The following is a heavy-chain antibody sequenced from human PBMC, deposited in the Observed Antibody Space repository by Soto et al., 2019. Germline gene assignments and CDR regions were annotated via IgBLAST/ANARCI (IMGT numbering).Heavy chain of an antibody. V-gene: IGHV3-15*07. D-gene: IGHD3-22*01. Sequence: PGGSLRLSCAASGFTFSNASMNWVRQAPGKGLEWVGRIQSKTDGGTTDYAAPVKGRFTISRDDSKNTLYLQMNSLKTEDTAVYYCTTDPSYYDSSDHRQDYWVQGTLVTVSS. CDR3: TTDPSYYDSSDHRQDY. J-gene: IGHJ4*02. CDR2: IQSKTDGGTT. CDR1: GFTFSNAS.